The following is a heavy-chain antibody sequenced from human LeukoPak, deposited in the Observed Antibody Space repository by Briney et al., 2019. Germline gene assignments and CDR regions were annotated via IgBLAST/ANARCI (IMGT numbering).Heavy chain of an antibody. J-gene: IGHJ6*03. D-gene: IGHD3-22*01. CDR2: INPNSGGT. CDR1: GYTFTGYY. CDR3: AREASSGYYYDAPRRIMDV. V-gene: IGHV1-2*02. Sequence: ASVKVSCKASGYTFTGYYMHWVRQAPGQGLEWMGWINPNSGGTNYAQKFQGRVTMTRDTSISTAYMELSRLRSDDTAVYYCAREASSGYYYDAPRRIMDVWGKGTTVTVSS.